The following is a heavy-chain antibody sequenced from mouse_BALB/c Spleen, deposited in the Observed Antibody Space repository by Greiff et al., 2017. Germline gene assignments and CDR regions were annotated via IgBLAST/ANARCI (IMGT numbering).Heavy chain of an antibody. D-gene: IGHD1-1*01. CDR3: ARTVRRPYCAMDY. J-gene: IGHJ4*01. CDR2: IDPANGTT. CDR1: GFYIKDTY. V-gene: IGHV14-3*02. Sequence: EVQLQESGAGLVKPGASVTFSCTASGFYIKDTYMHWVKQRPEQGLEWIGRIDPANGTTKYDPKFQGKATITADTNANTFYLQLSRLTYEDTAVYYCARTVRRPYCAMDYWGQGTSVTVSS.